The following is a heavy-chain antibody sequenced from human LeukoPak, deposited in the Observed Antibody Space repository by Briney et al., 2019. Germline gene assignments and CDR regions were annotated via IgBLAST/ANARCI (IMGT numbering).Heavy chain of an antibody. CDR2: IYYSGST. D-gene: IGHD3-3*01. CDR3: ARGHRSGYDFWSGYYFY. Sequence: SETLSLTCTVSGGSISSSSYYWGWIRQPPGKGLEWIGSIYYSGSTYYNPSLKSRVTISVDTSKNQFSPKLSSVTAADTAVYYCARGHRSGYDFWSGYYFYWGQGTLVTVSS. V-gene: IGHV4-39*07. J-gene: IGHJ4*02. CDR1: GGSISSSSYY.